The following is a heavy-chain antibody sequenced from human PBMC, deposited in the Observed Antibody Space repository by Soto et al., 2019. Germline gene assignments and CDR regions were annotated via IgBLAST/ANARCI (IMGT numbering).Heavy chain of an antibody. V-gene: IGHV3-11*06. Sequence: GGSLRLSCAASGFTFSDYYMSWIRQAPGKGLEWVSYISSSSSYTNYADSVKGRFTISRDNAKNSLYLQMNSLRAEDTAVYYCARRYCSSTSCRLDVWGQGTTVTVSS. CDR3: ARRYCSSTSCRLDV. CDR1: GFTFSDYY. CDR2: ISSSSSYT. J-gene: IGHJ6*02. D-gene: IGHD2-2*01.